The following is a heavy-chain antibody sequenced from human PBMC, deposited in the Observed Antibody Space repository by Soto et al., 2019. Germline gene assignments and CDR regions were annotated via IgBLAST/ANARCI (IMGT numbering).Heavy chain of an antibody. CDR3: ARDFGGSSWSGHYFDS. J-gene: IGHJ4*02. CDR2: IYPGDSDT. D-gene: IGHD6-13*01. Sequence: GESLKISCKASRYNFNEYWIGWVRQMPGKGLEWMGNIYPGDSDTRYSPSFEGPVTMSADKSTNTVYLQWSSLKASDSAIYFCARDFGGSSWSGHYFDSWGQGTRVTVSS. CDR1: RYNFNEYW. V-gene: IGHV5-51*01.